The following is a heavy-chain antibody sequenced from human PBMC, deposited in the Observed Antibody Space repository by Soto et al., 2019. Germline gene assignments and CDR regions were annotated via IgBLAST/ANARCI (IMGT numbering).Heavy chain of an antibody. CDR3: ARHLSSGDSSGSFGY. CDR2: IFYSGNT. V-gene: IGHV4-39*01. D-gene: IGHD6-19*01. CDR1: DDSIGRSNYF. J-gene: IGHJ4*02. Sequence: QLQLQESGPGLVKPSETLSLTCTVSDDSIGRSNYFWGWIRQPPGKGLEWIGNIFYSGNTHYNPSLKSRVTISLDTANHHFSLRVSSVTAADTAVYYCARHLSSGDSSGSFGYWGPGALVIVSS.